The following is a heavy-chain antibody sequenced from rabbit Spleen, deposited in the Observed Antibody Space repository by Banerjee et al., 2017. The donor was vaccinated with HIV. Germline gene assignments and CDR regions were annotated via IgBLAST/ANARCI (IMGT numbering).Heavy chain of an antibody. CDR1: GFSFSSSYY. D-gene: IGHD3-1*01. Sequence: QEQLVESGGGLVQPEGSLTLTCTASGFSFSSSYYMCWVRQAPGKGLEWIGCIYVGSICDTYYASWAKGRFTISKTSSTTVTLQMTSLTAADTATYFCARASVGFNGYNHAYYYGMDLWGPGTLVTVS. V-gene: IGHV1S45*01. CDR3: ARASVGFNGYNHAYYYGMDL. J-gene: IGHJ6*01. CDR2: IYVGSICDT.